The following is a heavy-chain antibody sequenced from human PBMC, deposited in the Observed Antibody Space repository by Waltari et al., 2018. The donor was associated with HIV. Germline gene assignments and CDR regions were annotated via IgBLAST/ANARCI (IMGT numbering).Heavy chain of an antibody. CDR1: GFSVGNHW. V-gene: IGHV3-74*01. Sequence: VQLVESGGGSIKTGGSLRLSCAASGFSVGNHWMAWVRQGPGKGLVWVARINSDGSSRNYADAVKGRFVISRDNARNTVYLQLNNLKVEDTAVYFCARASHYIEFSTFDGDYYFDFWGRGTRVAVSS. D-gene: IGHD3-3*02. J-gene: IGHJ4*02. CDR2: INSDGSSR. CDR3: ARASHYIEFSTFDGDYYFDF.